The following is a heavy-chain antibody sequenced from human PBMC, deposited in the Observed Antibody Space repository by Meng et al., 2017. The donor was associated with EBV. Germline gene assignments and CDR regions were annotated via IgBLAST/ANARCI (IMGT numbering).Heavy chain of an antibody. V-gene: IGHV1-69*06. CDR2: IISIFGTA. CDR3: ATAEIAAAGRLDY. Sequence: QVQLVQSGGEGKKPGFAVKVSCKASGGLFSSYAISWVRQVPGQGLEWVGGIISIFGTANYAQKFQGRVTITADKSTSTAYMELSSLRSEDTAVYYCATAEIAAAGRLDYWGQGTLVTVSS. J-gene: IGHJ4*02. CDR1: GGLFSSYA. D-gene: IGHD6-13*01.